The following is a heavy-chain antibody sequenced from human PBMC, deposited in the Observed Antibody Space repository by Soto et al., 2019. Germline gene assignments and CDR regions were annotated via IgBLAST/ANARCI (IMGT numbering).Heavy chain of an antibody. CDR1: GYTFTSYG. V-gene: IGHV1-18*04. CDR2: ISAFNGNT. CDR3: GRENYERSGYFDY. J-gene: IGHJ4*02. Sequence: ASVKVSCKASGYTFTSYGVSWVRQAPGQGLEWMGWISAFNGNTNYAQEFQGRVTMTTDTSTSTAYMELRRLTSDDTAVYYCGRENYERSGYFDYWGQGTPVSVYS. D-gene: IGHD3-22*01.